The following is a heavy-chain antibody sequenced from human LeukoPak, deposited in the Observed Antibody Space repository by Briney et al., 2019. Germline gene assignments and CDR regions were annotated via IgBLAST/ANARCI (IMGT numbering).Heavy chain of an antibody. CDR3: SRRVWFGESSHWSFDL. V-gene: IGHV4-34*01. J-gene: IGHJ2*01. CDR1: GGSFSGYY. CDR2: INHSGST. D-gene: IGHD3-10*01. Sequence: PSETLSLTCAVYGGSFSGYYWSWIRQPPGKGLEWIGEINHSGSTSYNPSLKSRVTILINTSKNQFSLKLSSVTAADTAVFYWSRRVWFGESSHWSFDLWGRGTLVTVSS.